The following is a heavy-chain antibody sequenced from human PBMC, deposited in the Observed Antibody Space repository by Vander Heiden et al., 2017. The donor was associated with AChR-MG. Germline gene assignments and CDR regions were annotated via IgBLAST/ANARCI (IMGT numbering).Heavy chain of an antibody. CDR3: AKDYYGSGNPVFDY. V-gene: IGHV3-23*01. D-gene: IGHD3-10*01. Sequence: EVHLLESGGGLVQPGGSLRLSCAASGFTFSSYAMRWVRRAPGKGLEWVSLINYSGGATYYADSVKGRFTISRDNSKNTLYLQMNRLRAEDTAVYYCAKDYYGSGNPVFDYWGQGTLVTVSS. CDR2: INYSGGAT. CDR1: GFTFSSYA. J-gene: IGHJ4*02.